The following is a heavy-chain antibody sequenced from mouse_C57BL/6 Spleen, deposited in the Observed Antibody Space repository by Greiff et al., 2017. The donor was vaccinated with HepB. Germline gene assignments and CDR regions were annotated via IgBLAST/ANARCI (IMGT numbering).Heavy chain of an antibody. D-gene: IGHD1-1*01. V-gene: IGHV1-50*01. CDR2: IDPSDSYT. Sequence: VQLQQSGAELVKPGASVKLSCKASGYTFTSYWMQWVKQRPGQGLEWIGEIDPSDSYTNYNQKFKGKATLTVDTSSSTAYMQLSSLTSEDSAVYYCARGGTVGYFDVWGTGTTVTVSS. CDR1: GYTFTSYW. J-gene: IGHJ1*03. CDR3: ARGGTVGYFDV.